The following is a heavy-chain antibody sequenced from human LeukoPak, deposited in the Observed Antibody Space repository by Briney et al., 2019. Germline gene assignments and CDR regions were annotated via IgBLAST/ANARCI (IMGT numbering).Heavy chain of an antibody. V-gene: IGHV3-30*02. D-gene: IGHD2-15*01. CDR2: IRYDGSNK. Sequence: PGGSLRLSCAASGFTFSSYAMHWVRQAPGKGLEWVAFIRYDGSNKYYADSVKGRFTISRDNSKNTLYLQMNSLRAEDTAVYYCAKTYCSGGSCYSEAFDIWGQGTMVTVSS. CDR1: GFTFSSYA. CDR3: AKTYCSGGSCYSEAFDI. J-gene: IGHJ3*02.